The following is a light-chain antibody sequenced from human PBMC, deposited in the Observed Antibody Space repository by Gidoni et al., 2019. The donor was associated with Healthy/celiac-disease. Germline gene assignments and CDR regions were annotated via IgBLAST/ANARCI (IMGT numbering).Light chain of an antibody. Sequence: GDRVTITCRASQSISSYLNWYQQKPGKAPKLLIYAASSLQSGVPSRFSGSGSGTDFTLTISSLQPEDFATYYCQQSYSTPKTFGQGTKVEIK. CDR1: QSISSY. V-gene: IGKV1-39*01. CDR2: AAS. CDR3: QQSYSTPKT. J-gene: IGKJ1*01.